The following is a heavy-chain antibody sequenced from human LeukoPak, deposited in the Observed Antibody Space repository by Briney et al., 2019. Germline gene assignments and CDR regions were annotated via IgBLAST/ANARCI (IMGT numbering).Heavy chain of an antibody. CDR3: AREYYDILTGYIGVAFDI. Sequence: SCKASGFTLTKYGFSWVRQAPGKGLEWVANIKQDGSEKYYVDSVKGRFTISRDNAKNSLYLQMNSLRAEDTAVYYCAREYYDILTGYIGVAFDIWGQGTMVTVSS. V-gene: IGHV3-7*03. D-gene: IGHD3-9*01. CDR2: IKQDGSEK. CDR1: GFTLTKYG. J-gene: IGHJ3*02.